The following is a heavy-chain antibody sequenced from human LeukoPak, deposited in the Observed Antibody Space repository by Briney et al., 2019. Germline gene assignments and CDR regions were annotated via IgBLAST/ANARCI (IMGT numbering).Heavy chain of an antibody. CDR1: GVSISTHY. CDR2: IYYTGST. J-gene: IGHJ4*02. V-gene: IGHV4-59*11. CDR3: ARAQYASGGFFDY. Sequence: KSSETLSLTCTGSGVSISTHYWSRLRQPPGKGLEWIGYIYYTGSTNYNPSLKSRVTMAIDTSKNQFSLELTFVSAADTAVYYCARAQYASGGFFDYWGQGTLATVSS. D-gene: IGHD3-10*01.